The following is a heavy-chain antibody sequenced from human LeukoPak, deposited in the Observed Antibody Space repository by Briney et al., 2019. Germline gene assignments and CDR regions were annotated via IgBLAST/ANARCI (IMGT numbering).Heavy chain of an antibody. V-gene: IGHV3-23*01. Sequence: GRSLSLSCAASEFTFSREAIQWVSQAAGKVREWVSGISASGGSTWYEDSVKGRFTLSRDNSKNTLYLQMNRLRAEDTAVYYCAKYVSAKGPPYALDVWGQGTTVTVSS. CDR2: ISASGGST. CDR3: AKYVSAKGPPYALDV. D-gene: IGHD2/OR15-2a*01. CDR1: EFTFSREA. J-gene: IGHJ6*02.